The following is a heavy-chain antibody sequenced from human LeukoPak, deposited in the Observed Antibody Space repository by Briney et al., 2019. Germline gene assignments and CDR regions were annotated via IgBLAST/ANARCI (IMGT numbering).Heavy chain of an antibody. V-gene: IGHV3-21*01. Sequence: PGGSLRLSCAASGFTFSSYSMNWVRQAPGKGLEWVSSISSSSSYIYYADSVKGRFTISRDNAKNSLYLQMNSLRAEDTAVYYCAKGIDTAMVTGDYWGQGTLVTVSS. CDR1: GFTFSSYS. D-gene: IGHD5-18*01. J-gene: IGHJ4*02. CDR2: ISSSSSYI. CDR3: AKGIDTAMVTGDY.